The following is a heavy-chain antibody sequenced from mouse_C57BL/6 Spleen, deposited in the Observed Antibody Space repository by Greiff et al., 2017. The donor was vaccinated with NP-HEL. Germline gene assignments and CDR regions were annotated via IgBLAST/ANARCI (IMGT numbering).Heavy chain of an antibody. J-gene: IGHJ3*01. CDR3: AREGELRLQAWFAY. V-gene: IGHV1-22*01. CDR1: GYTFTDYN. Sequence: VQLQQSGPELVKPGASVKMSCKASGYTFTDYNMHWVKQSHGKSLEWIGYINPNNGGTSYNQKFKGKATLTVNKSSSTAYMELRSLTSEDSAVYYCAREGELRLQAWFAYWGQGTLVTVSA. CDR2: INPNNGGT. D-gene: IGHD3-2*02.